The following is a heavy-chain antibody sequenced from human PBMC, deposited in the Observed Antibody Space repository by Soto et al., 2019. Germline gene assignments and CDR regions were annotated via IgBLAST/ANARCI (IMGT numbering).Heavy chain of an antibody. CDR2: INHCGST. J-gene: IGHJ4*02. CDR3: ASWFGYVLTDTRGFDY. CDR1: GGSFSGYY. V-gene: IGHV4-34*01. Sequence: QVQLQQWGAGLLKLSETLSLTCAVYGGSFSGYYWSWIRQPPGKGLEWIGEINHCGSTHYNPSLKIRVSISVDTSKNQFSLKLSSVTAADAAVYYCASWFGYVLTDTRGFDYWGQGPLVTVSS. D-gene: IGHD3-10*01.